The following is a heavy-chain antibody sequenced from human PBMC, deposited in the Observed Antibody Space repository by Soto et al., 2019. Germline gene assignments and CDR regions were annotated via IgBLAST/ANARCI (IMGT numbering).Heavy chain of an antibody. D-gene: IGHD3-16*01. V-gene: IGHV4-30-4*01. CDR3: AREGGESSDGLYYFDS. J-gene: IGHJ4*02. CDR1: GGSTSSDNY. Sequence: SETLSLTCTVSGGSTSSDNYWSWIRQPPGKGLEWIGHIYYSGNTDYNPSLKSRLAISIDTSKDQFSLKLSSVTAADTAVYFCAREGGESSDGLYYFDSWGQGSLVTVSS. CDR2: IYYSGNT.